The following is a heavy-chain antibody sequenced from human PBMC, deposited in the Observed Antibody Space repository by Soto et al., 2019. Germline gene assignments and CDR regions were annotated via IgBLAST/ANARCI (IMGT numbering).Heavy chain of an antibody. CDR2: ISAYNGNT. CDR3: ARDHALRFLDSALGY. V-gene: IGHV1-18*01. D-gene: IGHD3-3*01. CDR1: GYTFTSYG. J-gene: IGHJ4*02. Sequence: ASVKVSCKASGYTFTSYGISWVRQAPGQGLEWMGWISAYNGNTNYAQKLQGRVTMTTDTSTSTAYMELRSLRSDDTAVYYCARDHALRFLDSALGYWGQGTLVTVSS.